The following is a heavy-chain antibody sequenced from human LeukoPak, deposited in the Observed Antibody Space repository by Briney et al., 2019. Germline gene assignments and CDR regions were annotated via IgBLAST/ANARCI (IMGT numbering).Heavy chain of an antibody. CDR1: GGSTSRGSYY. CDR3: ARHVYSIETNFDY. D-gene: IGHD6-13*01. J-gene: IGHJ4*02. V-gene: IGHV4-61*01. Sequence: SQTLSLTCTVSGGSTSRGSYYWNWIRQPPGKGLEWIGYIYYSGSTNYNPSLKSRVTISVDTSKNQFSLKLSSVTAADTAVYFCARHVYSIETNFDYWGQGTLVTVSS. CDR2: IYYSGST.